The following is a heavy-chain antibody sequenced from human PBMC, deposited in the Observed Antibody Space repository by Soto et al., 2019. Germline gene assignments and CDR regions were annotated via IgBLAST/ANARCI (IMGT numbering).Heavy chain of an antibody. Sequence: DVQLVESGGGLVQPGGSLRLSCAASGFTFSDHYMDWVRQAPGKGLEWVGRTRNKVNGYTTEYAASVKGRFTISRDDSKNSLYLQMNSLKTEDTAVYYCARDQCCGTSTCYRTGMDVWGQGTTVTVSS. D-gene: IGHD2-2*01. V-gene: IGHV3-72*01. CDR3: ARDQCCGTSTCYRTGMDV. CDR1: GFTFSDHY. J-gene: IGHJ6*02. CDR2: TRNKVNGYTT.